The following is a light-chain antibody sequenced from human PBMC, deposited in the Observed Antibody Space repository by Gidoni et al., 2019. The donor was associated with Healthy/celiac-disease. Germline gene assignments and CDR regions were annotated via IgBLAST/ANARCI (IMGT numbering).Light chain of an antibody. CDR2: SNN. J-gene: IGLJ3*02. Sequence: QSVLTQPPSASGTPGQRVTIACSGSSPNIGSHTVNWYQQLPGTAPKLLIYSNNQRPSGVPDRFSGSKSGTSASLAISGLQSEDEADYYCAAWDDSLNGPVFGGGTKLPVL. CDR1: SPNIGSHT. V-gene: IGLV1-44*01. CDR3: AAWDDSLNGPV.